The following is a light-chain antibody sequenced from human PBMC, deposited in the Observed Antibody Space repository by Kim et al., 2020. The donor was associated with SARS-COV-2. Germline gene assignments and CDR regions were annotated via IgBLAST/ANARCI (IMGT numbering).Light chain of an antibody. CDR3: QQYKSAST. CDR2: QAS. J-gene: IGKJ1*01. CDR1: QGMDNT. V-gene: IGKV1-5*03. Sequence: VGDRVTITCRASQGMDNTLAWDKHKPGKAPKLLSFQASRLESGVPLRFSGSGSGTEFTLTISSLQPDDFETYYYQQYKSASTFGQGTKVDIK.